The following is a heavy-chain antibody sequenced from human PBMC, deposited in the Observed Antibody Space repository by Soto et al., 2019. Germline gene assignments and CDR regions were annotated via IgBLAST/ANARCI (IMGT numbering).Heavy chain of an antibody. D-gene: IGHD3-10*01. CDR1: GGSISSGGYS. J-gene: IGHJ4*02. CDR2: IYHSGST. CDR3: ARAARANMGFDY. V-gene: IGHV4-30-2*01. Sequence: QLQLQESGSGLVKPSQTLSLTCAVSGGSISSGGYSWSWIRQPPGKGLEWIGYIYHSGSTYYNPSLKSRVTISVDRAKNQFSLKLSSVSAADTAVYYCARAARANMGFDYWGQGTLVTVSS.